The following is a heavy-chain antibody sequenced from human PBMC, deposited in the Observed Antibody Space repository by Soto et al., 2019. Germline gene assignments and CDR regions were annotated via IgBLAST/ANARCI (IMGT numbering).Heavy chain of an antibody. CDR1: CFTFSNAW. CDR2: IKSKTDGGTT. D-gene: IGHD3-22*01. V-gene: IGHV3-15*07. J-gene: IGHJ4*02. Sequence: GGSLRLSCAASCFTFSNAWMNWVRQAPGKGLEWVGRIKSKTDGGTTDYAAPVKGRFTISRDDSKNTLYLQMNSLKTEDTAVYYCTTDPVTMIVVVPSSGWGQGTLVTAPQ. CDR3: TTDPVTMIVVVPSSG.